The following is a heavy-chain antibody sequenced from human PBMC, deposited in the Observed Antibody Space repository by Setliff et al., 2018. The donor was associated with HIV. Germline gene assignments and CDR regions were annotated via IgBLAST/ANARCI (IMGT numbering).Heavy chain of an antibody. D-gene: IGHD5-18*01. J-gene: IGHJ4*02. CDR3: ARGARGYRYG. Sequence: PGGSLRLSCAASGFTFSTYWMTWVRQAPGKGLEWVANIKEDGSEKYYVESVKGRFTISRDNANNSLYLQMNSLRAEDTAVYYCARGARGYRYGWGQGTLVTVSS. CDR1: GFTFSTYW. V-gene: IGHV3-7*01. CDR2: IKEDGSEK.